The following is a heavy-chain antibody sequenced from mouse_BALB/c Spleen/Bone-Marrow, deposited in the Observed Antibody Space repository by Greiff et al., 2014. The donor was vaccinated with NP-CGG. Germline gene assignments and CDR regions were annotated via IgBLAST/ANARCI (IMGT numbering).Heavy chain of an antibody. CDR3: ARGNYGNYGAMDY. CDR2: ISDGDSYT. D-gene: IGHD2-1*01. V-gene: IGHV5-4*02. CDR1: GFTFSDYY. J-gene: IGHJ4*01. Sequence: EVQLVESGGGLVKPGGSLKLSCAASGFTFSDYYMYWVRQTPEKRLEWVATISDGDSYTYYPDSVKGRFTISRDNAKNNLYLQMSSLKSEDTAMYYCARGNYGNYGAMDYWGQGTSVTVSS.